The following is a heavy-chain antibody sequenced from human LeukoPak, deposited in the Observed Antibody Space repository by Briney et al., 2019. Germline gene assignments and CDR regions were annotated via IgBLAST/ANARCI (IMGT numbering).Heavy chain of an antibody. CDR2: ISDSGGST. CDR1: GFTFSSYG. D-gene: IGHD1-14*01. J-gene: IGHJ4*02. V-gene: IGHV3-23*01. Sequence: GTLRLSCAASGFTFSSYGMSWVRQAPGKGLEWVSLISDSGGSTYYADSVKGRFTISRDNSKKTLYLQMNSLRAEDTAVYYCAKLTAINAPFDYWGQGTLVSVSS. CDR3: AKLTAINAPFDY.